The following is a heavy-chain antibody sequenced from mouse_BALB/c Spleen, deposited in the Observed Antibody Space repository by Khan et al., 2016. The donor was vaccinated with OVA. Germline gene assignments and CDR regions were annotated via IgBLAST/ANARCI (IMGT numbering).Heavy chain of an antibody. V-gene: IGHV3-2*02. CDR3: ASMILYYDGSNFEGYYFAY. D-gene: IGHD1-1*01. Sequence: EVQLQESGPGLVKPSQSLSLTCTVTGYSITSDYAWNWIRQFPGNKLEWMGYISYSGDTAYNPSLKSRISITRDTSKNQFFLQLNSVTTEDTATXSCASMILYYDGSNFEGYYFAYWGQGTTLTVSS. CDR2: ISYSGDT. J-gene: IGHJ2*01. CDR1: GYSITSDYA.